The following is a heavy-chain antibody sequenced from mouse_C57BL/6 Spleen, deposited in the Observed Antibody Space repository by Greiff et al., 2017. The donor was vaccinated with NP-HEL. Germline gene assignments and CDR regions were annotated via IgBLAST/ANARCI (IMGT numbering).Heavy chain of an antibody. CDR1: GYTFTSYW. CDR3: LTTVVATGFDV. V-gene: IGHV1-64*01. J-gene: IGHJ1*03. CDR2: IHPNSGST. D-gene: IGHD1-1*01. Sequence: VQLQQPGAELVKPGASVKLSCKASGYTFTSYWMHWVKQRPGQGLEWIGMIHPNSGSTNYNEKFKSKATLTVDKSSSTAYMQLSSLTSEDSAVYYCLTTVVATGFDVWGTGTTVTVSS.